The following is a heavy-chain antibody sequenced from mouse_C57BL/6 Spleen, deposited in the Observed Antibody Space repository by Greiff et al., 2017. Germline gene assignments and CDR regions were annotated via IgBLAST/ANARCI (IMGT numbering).Heavy chain of an antibody. J-gene: IGHJ2*01. CDR1: GYTFTSYW. V-gene: IGHV1-74*01. Sequence: QVQLQQPGAELVKPGASVKVSFKASGYTFTSYWMHWVKQRPGQGLEWIGRIHPSDSDTNYNQKFKGKATLTVDKSSSTAYMQLSSLTSEDSAVYYCALTRDYLYYFDYWGQGTTLTVSS. CDR3: ALTRDYLYYFDY. D-gene: IGHD1-1*01. CDR2: IHPSDSDT.